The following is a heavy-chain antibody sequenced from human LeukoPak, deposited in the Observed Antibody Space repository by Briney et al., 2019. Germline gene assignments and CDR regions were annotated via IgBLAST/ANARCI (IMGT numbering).Heavy chain of an antibody. CDR1: GFTVSSNY. CDR2: ISSSGSTI. V-gene: IGHV3-11*01. D-gene: IGHD3-10*01. J-gene: IGHJ4*02. Sequence: GGSLRLSCAASGFTVSSNYMSWVRQAPGKGLEWVSYISSSGSTIYYADSVKGRFTISRDNAKNSLYLQMNSLRAEDTAVYYCARTYYGSGSYYALYWGQGTLVTVSS. CDR3: ARTYYGSGSYYALY.